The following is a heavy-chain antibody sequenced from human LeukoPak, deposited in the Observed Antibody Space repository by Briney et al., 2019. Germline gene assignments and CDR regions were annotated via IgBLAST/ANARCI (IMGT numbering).Heavy chain of an antibody. CDR1: GYTFTSYY. J-gene: IGHJ4*02. V-gene: IGHV1-46*01. Sequence: ASVKVSCKASGYTFTSYYMHWVRQAPGHGLEWMGIIHPSGGSTSYSQKFQGRVTMTRDTSTSTVYMELSSLRSEDTAVYYCARVGHYCSGGSCYFDYWGQGTLVTVSS. CDR3: ARVGHYCSGGSCYFDY. D-gene: IGHD2-15*01. CDR2: IHPSGGST.